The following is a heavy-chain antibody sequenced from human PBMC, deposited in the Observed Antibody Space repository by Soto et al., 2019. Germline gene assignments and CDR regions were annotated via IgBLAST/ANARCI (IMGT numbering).Heavy chain of an antibody. CDR3: TGLWFGEIYNY. CDR1: GFSFKNAW. J-gene: IGHJ4*01. V-gene: IGHV3-15*07. Sequence: EAELVESGGGLMEPGGSLTLSCAASGFSFKNAWMNWVRQAPGKGLEWVGRIKNKNDRGTTDYAAFVQGRFTISRDAPENTLYLHMTGLKAEDTAVYFCTGLWFGEIYNYWGQGSLVTVSS. CDR2: IKNKNDRGTT. D-gene: IGHD3-10*01.